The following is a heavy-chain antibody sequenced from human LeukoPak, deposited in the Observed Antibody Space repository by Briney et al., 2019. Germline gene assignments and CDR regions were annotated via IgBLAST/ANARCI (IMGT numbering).Heavy chain of an antibody. CDR1: GGTFSSYA. V-gene: IGHV1-69*04. J-gene: IGHJ4*02. CDR2: IIPILGIA. CDR3: ASTRLTAAGTGYFDY. Sequence: GASVKVSCKASGGTFSSYAISRVRQAPGQGLEWMGRIIPILGIANYAQKFQGRVTITADKSTSTAYMELSSLRSEDTAVYYCASTRLTAAGTGYFDYWGQGTLVTVSS. D-gene: IGHD6-13*01.